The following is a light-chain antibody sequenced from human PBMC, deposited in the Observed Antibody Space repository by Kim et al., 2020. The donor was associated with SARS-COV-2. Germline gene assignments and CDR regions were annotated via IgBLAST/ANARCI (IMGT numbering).Light chain of an antibody. Sequence: GQSSTIASTGTSSDIGDYNYVSWYQQCPGKAPKLLIYDVNKQPSGVSIRFSGSKSGNTASLTISRLRAEDEADYYCSSYTSSTTWVFGGGTQLTVL. J-gene: IGLJ3*02. CDR1: SSDIGDYNY. V-gene: IGLV2-14*03. CDR2: DVN. CDR3: SSYTSSTTWV.